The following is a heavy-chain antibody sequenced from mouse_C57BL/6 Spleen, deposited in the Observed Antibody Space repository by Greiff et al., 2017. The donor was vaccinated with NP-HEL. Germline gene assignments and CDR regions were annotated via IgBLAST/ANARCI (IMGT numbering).Heavy chain of an antibody. CDR3: ARMIVTTKDNYFDY. J-gene: IGHJ2*01. Sequence: EVQLVESGGGLVKPGGSLKLSCAASGFTFSDYGMHWVRQAPEKGLEWVAYISSGSSTIYYADTVKGRFTISRDNAKNTLFLQMTSLRSEDTAMYYCARMIVTTKDNYFDYWGQGTTLTVSS. V-gene: IGHV5-17*01. CDR2: ISSGSSTI. CDR1: GFTFSDYG. D-gene: IGHD2-5*01.